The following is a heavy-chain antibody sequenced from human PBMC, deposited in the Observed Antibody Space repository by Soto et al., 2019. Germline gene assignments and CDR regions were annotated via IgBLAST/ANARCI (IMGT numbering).Heavy chain of an antibody. D-gene: IGHD1-26*01. CDR3: ARGPPGLLLH. V-gene: IGHV4-61*01. Sequence: KPSETLSLTCTVSGGSVSSDSYYWSWIRQPPGKGLEWIGYIYYSGSTNYNPSLKSRVTISVDTSKNQFSLKLSSVTAADTAVYYCARGPPGLLLHWGQGTLVTVSS. CDR2: IYYSGST. J-gene: IGHJ4*02. CDR1: GGSVSSDSYY.